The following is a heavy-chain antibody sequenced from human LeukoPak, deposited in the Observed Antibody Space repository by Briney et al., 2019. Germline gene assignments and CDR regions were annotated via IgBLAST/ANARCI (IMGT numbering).Heavy chain of an antibody. Sequence: SETLSLTCTVSGVSISSYYWNWIRQPPGKGLEWIGYIYYSGSTVYNPSLKSRVTISVDTSKNQFSLKLSSVTAADTAVYYRARKSASSGYYQFDYWGQGTLVTVSS. CDR1: GVSISSYY. D-gene: IGHD3-22*01. J-gene: IGHJ4*02. CDR2: IYYSGST. V-gene: IGHV4-59*01. CDR3: ARKSASSGYYQFDY.